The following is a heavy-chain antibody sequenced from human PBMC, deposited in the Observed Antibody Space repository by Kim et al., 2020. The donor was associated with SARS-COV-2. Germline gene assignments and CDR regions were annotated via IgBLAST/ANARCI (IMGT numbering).Heavy chain of an antibody. CDR1: GFTFSSYS. J-gene: IGHJ6*02. Sequence: GGSLRLSCAASGFTFSSYSMNWVRQAPGKGLEWVSYISSSSSTIYYADSVKGRFTISRDNAKNSLYLQMNSLRDEDTAVYYCARDIYYGSGSYYQYYYGMDVWGQGTTVTVSS. D-gene: IGHD3-10*01. CDR3: ARDIYYGSGSYYQYYYGMDV. V-gene: IGHV3-48*02. CDR2: ISSSSSTI.